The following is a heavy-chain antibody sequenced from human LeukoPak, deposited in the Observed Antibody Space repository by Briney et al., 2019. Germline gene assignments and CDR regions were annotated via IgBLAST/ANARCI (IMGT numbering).Heavy chain of an antibody. D-gene: IGHD5-18*01. CDR3: ARDRGMRGYSYGWD. CDR1: GFTFSSYW. V-gene: IGHV3-7*05. CDR2: IKQDGSEK. J-gene: IGHJ4*02. Sequence: PGGSLRLSCAASGFTFSSYWMSWVRQAPGKGLEWVANIKQDGSEKYHVDSVKGRFTISRDNAKNSLYLQMNSLRAEDTAVYYCARDRGMRGYSYGWDWGQGTLVTVSS.